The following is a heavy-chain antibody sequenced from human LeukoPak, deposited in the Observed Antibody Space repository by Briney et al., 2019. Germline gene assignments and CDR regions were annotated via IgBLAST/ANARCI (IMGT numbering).Heavy chain of an antibody. J-gene: IGHJ4*02. V-gene: IGHV3-7*01. CDR2: IKQDGSEK. Sequence: PGGSLRLSCAASGFTFSSYWMSWVRQAPGKGLEWVANIKQDGSEKYYVDSVKGRFTISRDNAKNSLYLQMNSLRAEDTAVYYCARMSGYCSRTSCYTPPFDYWGQGTLVTVSS. D-gene: IGHD2-2*02. CDR1: GFTFSSYW. CDR3: ARMSGYCSRTSCYTPPFDY.